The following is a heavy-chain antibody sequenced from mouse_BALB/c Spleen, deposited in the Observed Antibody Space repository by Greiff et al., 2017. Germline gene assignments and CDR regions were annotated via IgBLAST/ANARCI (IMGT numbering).Heavy chain of an antibody. CDR3: ASYYRYPYYAMDY. CDR1: GYSITSDYA. CDR2: ISYSGST. Sequence: EVQLQESGPGLVKPSQSLSLTCTVTGYSITSDYAWNWIRQFPGNKLEWMGYISYSGSTSYNPSLKSRISITRDTSKNQFFLQLNSVTTEDTATYYCASYYRYPYYAMDYWGQGTSVTVSS. D-gene: IGHD2-14*01. J-gene: IGHJ4*01. V-gene: IGHV3-2*02.